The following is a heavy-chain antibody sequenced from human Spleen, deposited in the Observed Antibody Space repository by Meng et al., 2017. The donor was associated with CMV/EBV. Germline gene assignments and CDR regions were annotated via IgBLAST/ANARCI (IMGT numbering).Heavy chain of an antibody. CDR2: IYYSGST. D-gene: IGHD3-16*02. Sequence: SETLSLTCTVSGGSVSSGSYYWSWIRQPPGKGLEWIGYIYYSGSTNYNPSLKSRVTISVDTSKNQFSLKLSSVTAADTAVYYCARGGWQSLVNFDYWGQGTLVTVSS. V-gene: IGHV4-61*01. J-gene: IGHJ4*02. CDR1: GGSVSSGSYY. CDR3: ARGGWQSLVNFDY.